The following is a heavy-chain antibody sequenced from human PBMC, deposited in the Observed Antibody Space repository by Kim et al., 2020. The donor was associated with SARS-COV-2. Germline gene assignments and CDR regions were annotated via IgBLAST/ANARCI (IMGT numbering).Heavy chain of an antibody. J-gene: IGHJ3*02. CDR2: INHSGST. CDR3: ARDATTMVRGAGYAFDI. V-gene: IGHV4-34*01. Sequence: SETLSLTCAVYGGSFSGYYWSWIRQPPGKGLEWIGEINHSGSTNYNPSLKSRVTISVDTSKNQFSLKLSSVTAADTAVYYCARDATTMVRGAGYAFDIWGQGTMVTVSS. CDR1: GGSFSGYY. D-gene: IGHD3-10*01.